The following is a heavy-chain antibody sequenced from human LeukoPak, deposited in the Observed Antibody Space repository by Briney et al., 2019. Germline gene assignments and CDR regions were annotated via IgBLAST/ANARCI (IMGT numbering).Heavy chain of an antibody. CDR3: ARDSYYYYGMDV. CDR2: IYYSGST. Sequence: SETLSLTCTVSGGSISSYYWSWIRQPPGKGLEWIGYIYYSGSTNYNPSLKSRVTISVDTSKNQFSLKLSSVTAADTAVYYCARDSYYYYGMDVWGQGTTVTVSS. V-gene: IGHV4-59*01. J-gene: IGHJ6*02. CDR1: GGSISSYY.